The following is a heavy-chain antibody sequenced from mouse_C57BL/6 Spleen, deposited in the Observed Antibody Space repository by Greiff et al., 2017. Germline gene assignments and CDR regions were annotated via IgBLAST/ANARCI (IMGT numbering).Heavy chain of an antibody. D-gene: IGHD2-4*01. Sequence: QVQLKESGAELVRPGASVTLSCKASGYTFTDYEMHWVKQTPVPGLEWIGAIDPETGGTAYNQKFKGKAILTADKSSSTAYMERRSLTSEDSAAYYCTRFDYDRDYYAMDYWGQGTSVTVSS. CDR3: TRFDYDRDYYAMDY. J-gene: IGHJ4*01. V-gene: IGHV1-15*01. CDR1: GYTFTDYE. CDR2: IDPETGGT.